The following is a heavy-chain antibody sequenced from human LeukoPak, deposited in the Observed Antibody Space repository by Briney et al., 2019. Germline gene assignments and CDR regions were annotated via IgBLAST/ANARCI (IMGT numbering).Heavy chain of an antibody. J-gene: IGHJ4*02. CDR1: GFIFDGYA. V-gene: IGHV3-30*03. Sequence: PGRSLRLSCAASGFIFDGYAMNWVRQAPGKGLEWVAQVPKDGSATFYADSVRGRFTISRDNSKNTLPLQMDNLRVDDTAVYFCATGRVQLDYWGQGALVSVSS. D-gene: IGHD3-10*01. CDR2: VPKDGSAT. CDR3: ATGRVQLDY.